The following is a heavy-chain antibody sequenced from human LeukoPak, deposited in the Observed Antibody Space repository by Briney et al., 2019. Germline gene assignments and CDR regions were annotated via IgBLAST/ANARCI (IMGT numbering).Heavy chain of an antibody. V-gene: IGHV1-46*01. CDR3: ARFQSNTWHYNWFDP. CDR1: GYTFIRYF. D-gene: IGHD2-2*02. J-gene: IGHJ5*02. CDR2: INPSGGST. Sequence: ASVKVSCKPSGYTFIRYFMHWVRQAPGQGLEWMGEINPSGGSTSYAQKFQGRVTMTRDTSTSTVYMELSSLRSEDTAVYYCARFQSNTWHYNWFDPWGQGTLVIVSS.